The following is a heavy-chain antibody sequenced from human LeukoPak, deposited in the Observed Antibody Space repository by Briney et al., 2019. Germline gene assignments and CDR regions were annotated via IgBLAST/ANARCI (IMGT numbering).Heavy chain of an antibody. Sequence: GRSLRLSCAASGFTFSSYAMHWVRQAPGKGLEWVAVISYDGSNKYYADSVKGRFTVSRDNSKNTLYLQMNSLRAEDTAVYYCARDRPMTIYSSSLWYWGQGTLVTVSS. D-gene: IGHD6-6*01. CDR2: ISYDGSNK. CDR3: ARDRPMTIYSSSLWY. CDR1: GFTFSSYA. V-gene: IGHV3-30-3*01. J-gene: IGHJ4*02.